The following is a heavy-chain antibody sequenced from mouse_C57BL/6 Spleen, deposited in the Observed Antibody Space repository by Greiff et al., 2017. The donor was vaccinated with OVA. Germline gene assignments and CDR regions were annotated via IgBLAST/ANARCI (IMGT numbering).Heavy chain of an antibody. J-gene: IGHJ2*01. CDR2: ISNGGGST. CDR1: GFTFSDYY. D-gene: IGHD1-1*01. Sequence: EVKLVESGGGLVQPGGSLKLSCAASGFTFSDYYMYWVRQTPEKRLEWVAYISNGGGSTYYPDTVKGRFTISRDNAKNTLYLQMSRLKAEDTAMYYCARGKYYGSRGGYFDYWGQGTTLTVSS. V-gene: IGHV5-12*01. CDR3: ARGKYYGSRGGYFDY.